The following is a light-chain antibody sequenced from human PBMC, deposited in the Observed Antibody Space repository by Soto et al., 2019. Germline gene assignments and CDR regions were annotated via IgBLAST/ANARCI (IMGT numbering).Light chain of an antibody. CDR1: SGHSSYI. V-gene: IGLV4-60*02. J-gene: IGLJ3*02. Sequence: QLVLTQSSSASASLGSSVKLTCTLSSGHSSYIIAWHQQQPGKAPRYLMKLEGSGSYNKGSGVPDRFSGSSSGADRYLTISNLQFEDEADYYCETWDSNSNWVFGGGTILTVL. CDR3: ETWDSNSNWV. CDR2: LEGSGSY.